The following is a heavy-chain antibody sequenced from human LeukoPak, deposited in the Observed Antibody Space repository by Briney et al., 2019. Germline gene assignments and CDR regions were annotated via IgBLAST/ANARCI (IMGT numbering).Heavy chain of an antibody. Sequence: PGGSLKLSCAASGFTLSSYAMSWVRQAPGKGLEWVANIKQDGSDKYYVDSVRGRFTISRDNAKNSVYLQMNSLRAEDTAVYYCAGEGDAFDIWGQGTMVTVSS. CDR3: AGEGDAFDI. CDR1: GFTLSSYA. V-gene: IGHV3-7*01. J-gene: IGHJ3*02. CDR2: IKQDGSDK.